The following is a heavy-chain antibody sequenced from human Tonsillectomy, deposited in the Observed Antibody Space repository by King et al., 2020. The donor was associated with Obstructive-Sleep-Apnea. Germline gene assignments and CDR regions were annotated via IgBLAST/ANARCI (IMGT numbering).Heavy chain of an antibody. J-gene: IGHJ6*02. CDR2: IGTAGDT. V-gene: IGHV3-13*04. Sequence: VQLVESGGGLVQPGGSLRLSCAASGFTFSSYDMHWVRQATGKGLEWVSAIGTAGDTYCPGSVKGRFTISRENAKNSLYLQMNSLRAGDTAVYYCARARGYSYGYRDYYYGMDVWGQGTTVTVSS. CDR3: ARARGYSYGYRDYYYGMDV. CDR1: GFTFSSYD. D-gene: IGHD5-18*01.